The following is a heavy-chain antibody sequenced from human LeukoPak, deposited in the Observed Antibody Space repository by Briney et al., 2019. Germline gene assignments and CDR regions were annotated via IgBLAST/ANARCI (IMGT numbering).Heavy chain of an antibody. CDR2: IRRKTDGGTA. CDR1: GFTISNDW. V-gene: IGHV3-15*01. D-gene: IGHD5-24*01. CDR3: TTEGDGYNKGYS. Sequence: PGGSLRLSCTASGFTISNDWMCWVRRAPGKGLELVGRIRRKTDGGTADYVAAVKGRFTISRDDTENRLYLQMNSLRTEDTAVYYCTTEGDGYNKGYSWGQGTLVTVSS. J-gene: IGHJ4*02.